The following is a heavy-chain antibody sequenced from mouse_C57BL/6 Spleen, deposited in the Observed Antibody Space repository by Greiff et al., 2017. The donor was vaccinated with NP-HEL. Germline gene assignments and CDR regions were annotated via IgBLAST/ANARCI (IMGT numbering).Heavy chain of an antibody. Sequence: EVKLVESGGGLVKPGGSLKLSCAASGFTFSSYAMSWVRQTPEKRLEWVATISDGGSYTYYPDNVKGRFTISRDNAKNNLYLQMSHLKSEDTAMYYCARDDYYYWYFDVWGTGTTVTVSS. CDR1: GFTFSSYA. V-gene: IGHV5-4*01. J-gene: IGHJ1*03. CDR3: ARDDYYYWYFDV. D-gene: IGHD1-1*01. CDR2: ISDGGSYT.